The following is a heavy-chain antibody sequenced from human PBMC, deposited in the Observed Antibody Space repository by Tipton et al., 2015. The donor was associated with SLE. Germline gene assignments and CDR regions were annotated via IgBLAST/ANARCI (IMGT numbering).Heavy chain of an antibody. V-gene: IGHV3-53*01. CDR3: ARAGSWYALDY. J-gene: IGHJ4*02. CDR1: GFTVSSNY. Sequence: SLRLSCAASGFTVSSNYMSWVRQAPGKGLEWVSVIYSGGSTYYADSVKGRFTISRDNSKNTLYLQMNSLRAEDTAVYYCARAGSWYALDYWGQGTLVTVSS. D-gene: IGHD6-13*01. CDR2: IYSGGST.